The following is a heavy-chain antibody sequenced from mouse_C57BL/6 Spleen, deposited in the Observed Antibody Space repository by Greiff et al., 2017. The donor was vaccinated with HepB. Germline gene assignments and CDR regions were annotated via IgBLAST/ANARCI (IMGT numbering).Heavy chain of an antibody. CDR1: GFTFSNYW. J-gene: IGHJ2*01. CDR3: TGTYSGNFDY. D-gene: IGHD3-2*02. Sequence: EVKLVESGGGLVQPGGSMKLSCVASGFTFSNYWMNWVRQSPEKGLEWVAQIRLKSDNYATHYAESVKGRFTISRDDSKSSVYLQMNNLRAEDTGIYYCTGTYSGNFDYWGQGTTLTVSS. CDR2: IRLKSDNYAT. V-gene: IGHV6-3*01.